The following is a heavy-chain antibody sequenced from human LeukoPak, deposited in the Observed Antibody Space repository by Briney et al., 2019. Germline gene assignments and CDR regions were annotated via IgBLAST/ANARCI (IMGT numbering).Heavy chain of an antibody. CDR1: GFTFSNYA. CDR2: ISYDASSK. Sequence: GGSLRLSCAASGFTFSNYAMHWVRQAPGKGLEWVALISYDASSKYHADSVKGRFTISRDNSKNTLSLQMNSLRPEDTAVYYCARSGVVGGTTYRYFDYWGQGTLVTVSS. V-gene: IGHV3-30*04. D-gene: IGHD1-26*01. J-gene: IGHJ4*02. CDR3: ARSGVVGGTTYRYFDY.